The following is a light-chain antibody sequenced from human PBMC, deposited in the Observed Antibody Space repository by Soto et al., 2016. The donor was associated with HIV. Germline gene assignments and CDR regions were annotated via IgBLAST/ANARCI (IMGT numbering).Light chain of an antibody. CDR3: QVWDGSSDPSMV. V-gene: IGLV3-21*03. Sequence: SYVLTQPPSVSVAPGKTASMTCGGDNIGSQSVHWYQQKPGQAPVLVVYDDTDRPSGIPDRFSGPNSGNTATLTISRVDAGDEADYYCQVWDGSSDPSMVFGGGTKLTVL. CDR2: DDT. J-gene: IGLJ2*01. CDR1: NIGSQS.